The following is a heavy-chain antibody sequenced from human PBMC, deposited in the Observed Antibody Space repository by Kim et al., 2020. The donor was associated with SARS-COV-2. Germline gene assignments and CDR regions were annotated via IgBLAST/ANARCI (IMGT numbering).Heavy chain of an antibody. J-gene: IGHJ6*02. D-gene: IGHD3-9*01. V-gene: IGHV1-69*13. Sequence: SVKVSCKASGGTFSSYAISWVRQAPGQGLEWMGGIIPIFGTANYAQKFQGRVTITADESTSTAYMELSSLRSEDTAVYYCARARGSEGRYDILTGYIPYYYYYYGMDVWGQGTTVTVSS. CDR3: ARARGSEGRYDILTGYIPYYYYYYGMDV. CDR2: IIPIFGTA. CDR1: GGTFSSYA.